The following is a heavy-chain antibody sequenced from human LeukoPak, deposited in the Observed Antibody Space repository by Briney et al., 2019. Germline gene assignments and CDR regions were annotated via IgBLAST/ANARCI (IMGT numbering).Heavy chain of an antibody. V-gene: IGHV3-21*01. D-gene: IGHD4-17*01. Sequence: PGGSLRLSCGGSGFTFSSYTMNWVRHAPGQGLEWVASISSSATYIYYADSVRGRFTISRDDAKKSVFLHMNSLRAEDTAVYFCATWDDYGDFVAFEYWGQGTLVTVSS. J-gene: IGHJ4*02. CDR1: GFTFSSYT. CDR3: ATWDDYGDFVAFEY. CDR2: ISSSATYI.